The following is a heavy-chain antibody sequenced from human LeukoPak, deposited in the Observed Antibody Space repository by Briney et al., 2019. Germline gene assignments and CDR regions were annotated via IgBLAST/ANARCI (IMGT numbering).Heavy chain of an antibody. CDR2: IKQDGSEK. CDR3: AREFPYQPLWTLFDY. Sequence: PGGSLRLSCAASGFTFSSYWMSWVRQAPGKGLEWVANIKQDGSEKYYVDSVKGRFTISRDNAKNSLYLQMNSLRAEDTAVYYCAREFPYQPLWTLFDYWGQGTLVTVSS. CDR1: GFTFSSYW. V-gene: IGHV3-7*03. J-gene: IGHJ4*02. D-gene: IGHD2-2*01.